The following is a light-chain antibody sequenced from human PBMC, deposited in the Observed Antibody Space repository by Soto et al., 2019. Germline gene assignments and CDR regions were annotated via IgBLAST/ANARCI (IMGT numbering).Light chain of an antibody. J-gene: IGKJ3*01. CDR3: QEYGSSLGT. CDR2: GAS. Sequence: EIVLTQSPGTLSLSPGERATLSCRASQSVSSSYLAWYQQKPGQALRLLIYGASSRATGIPDRFSGSGSGTDFTLTISRLEPEDFAVYYYQEYGSSLGTFGPGTKVDIK. V-gene: IGKV3-20*01. CDR1: QSVSSSY.